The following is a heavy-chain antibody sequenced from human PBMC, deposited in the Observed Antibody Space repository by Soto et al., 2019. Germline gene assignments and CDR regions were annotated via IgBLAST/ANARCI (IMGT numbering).Heavy chain of an antibody. D-gene: IGHD1-1*01. J-gene: IGHJ6*02. CDR3: ALWGFRDGNNSKYNYSGMDV. CDR2: IIPIFGTA. Sequence: VQLVQSGAEVKKPGSSVKLSCKASGGTFNRYTISWVRQAPGQGLEWMGGIIPIFGTANYAQKFQGRVAIIAEEATRAAYMELRSLRSEDTAVYYCALWGFRDGNNSKYNYSGMDVWVQGTTVTVSS. CDR1: GGTFNRYT. V-gene: IGHV1-69*01.